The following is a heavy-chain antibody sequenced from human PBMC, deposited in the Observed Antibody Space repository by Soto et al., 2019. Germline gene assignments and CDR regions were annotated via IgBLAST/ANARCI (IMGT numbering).Heavy chain of an antibody. CDR2: ISYDGSNK. D-gene: IGHD6-19*01. CDR3: AKGENSGWYHYFEY. V-gene: IGHV3-30*18. J-gene: IGHJ4*02. Sequence: PGGSLRLSCAASGFTFSSYGMHWVRQAPGKGLEWVAVISYDGSNKYYADSVKGRFTISRDNSKNTLYLQMNSLRAEDTAVYYCAKGENSGWYHYFEYWGQGTLVTVSS. CDR1: GFTFSSYG.